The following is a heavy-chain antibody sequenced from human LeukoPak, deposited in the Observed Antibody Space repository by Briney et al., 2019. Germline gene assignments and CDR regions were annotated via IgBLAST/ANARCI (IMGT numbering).Heavy chain of an antibody. CDR3: ARDASGGVGVARGMGAFDI. Sequence: PSETLSLTCTVSGGSISSYYWSWIRQPAGKGLEWIGRIYTSGSTNYNPSPKSRVTMSVDTSKNQFSLKLSSVTAADTAVYYCARDASGGVGVARGMGAFDIWGQGTMVTVSS. J-gene: IGHJ3*02. CDR2: IYTSGST. D-gene: IGHD6-19*01. CDR1: GGSISSYY. V-gene: IGHV4-4*07.